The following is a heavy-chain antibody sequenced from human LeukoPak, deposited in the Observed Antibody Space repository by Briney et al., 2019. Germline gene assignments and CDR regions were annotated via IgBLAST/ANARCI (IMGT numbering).Heavy chain of an antibody. CDR1: GYTLTELS. V-gene: IGHV1-24*01. CDR2: FDPEDGET. D-gene: IGHD1-26*01. Sequence: ASVKVSCKVSGYTLTELSMHWVRQAPGKGLEWMGGFDPEDGETIYAQKFQGRVTMTEDTSTDTAYMELSSLRSEDTAVYYCATGPPYSGSYFWFDPWGQGTLVTASS. CDR3: ATGPPYSGSYFWFDP. J-gene: IGHJ5*02.